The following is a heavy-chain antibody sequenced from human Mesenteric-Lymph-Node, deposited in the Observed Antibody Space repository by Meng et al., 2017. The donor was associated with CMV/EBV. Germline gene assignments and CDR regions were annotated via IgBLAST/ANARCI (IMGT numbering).Heavy chain of an antibody. CDR2: IHLSGGT. CDR1: DSITKNYCF. D-gene: IGHD4-17*01. Sequence: DSITKNYCFWGWIRQPPGEGLEWIGNIHLSGGTYYNPSLKSRVTISIDTSKKQFALKVDSAAAADTAVYYCARGDNSFGDHGGYFDYWGQGSLVTVSS. V-gene: IGHV4-39*06. CDR3: ARGDNSFGDHGGYFDY. J-gene: IGHJ4*02.